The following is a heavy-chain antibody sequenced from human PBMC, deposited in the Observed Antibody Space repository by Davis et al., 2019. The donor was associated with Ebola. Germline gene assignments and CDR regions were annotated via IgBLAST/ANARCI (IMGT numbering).Heavy chain of an antibody. V-gene: IGHV1-69*13. CDR1: GGTFSSYA. J-gene: IGHJ6*02. CDR2: IIPIFGTA. Sequence: SVKVSCKASGGTFSSYAISWVRQAPGQGLEWMGGIIPIFGTANYAQKFQGRVTITADESTSTAYMELSSLRSEDTAVYYCARAGEYSSSPEDYYYYGMDVWGQGTTVTVSS. D-gene: IGHD6-6*01. CDR3: ARAGEYSSSPEDYYYYGMDV.